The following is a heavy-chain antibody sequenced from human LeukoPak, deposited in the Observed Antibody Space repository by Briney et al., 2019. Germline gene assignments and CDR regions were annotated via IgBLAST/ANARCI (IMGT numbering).Heavy chain of an antibody. V-gene: IGHV3-23*01. CDR2: ISGSGVST. Sequence: PGGSLRLSCAASGFTFSSYAMSWVRQAQGKGLEWVSAISGSGVSTYYADSVKGRFTISRDNSKNTLYLQMNSLRAEDTAVYYCAKRHYDFWSGYQNQMYYFDYWGQGTLVTVSS. J-gene: IGHJ4*02. CDR1: GFTFSSYA. D-gene: IGHD3-3*01. CDR3: AKRHYDFWSGYQNQMYYFDY.